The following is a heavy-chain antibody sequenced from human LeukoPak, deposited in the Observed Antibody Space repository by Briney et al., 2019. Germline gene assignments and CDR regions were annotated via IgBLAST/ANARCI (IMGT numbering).Heavy chain of an antibody. CDR3: ARDPPDQGFGDAFDI. J-gene: IGHJ3*02. D-gene: IGHD3-16*01. CDR1: GYTFTSYY. CDR2: INPSGGST. Sequence: ASVKVSCKASGYTFTSYYMHWVRQAPGRGLEWMGIINPSGGSTSYAQKFQGRVTMTRDMSTSTVYMELSSLRSEDTAVYYCARDPPDQGFGDAFDIWGQGTMVTVSS. V-gene: IGHV1-46*01.